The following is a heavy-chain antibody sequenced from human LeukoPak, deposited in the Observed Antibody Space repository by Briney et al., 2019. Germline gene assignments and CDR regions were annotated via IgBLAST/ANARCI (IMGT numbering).Heavy chain of an antibody. Sequence: PGGSLRLSCVASGFTFSSFRMHWVRQAPVKGLEYVSAINTDGGRTFYVNSVEGRFTVSRDNSKNTLYLQMGGLRTEDTAVYYCAREPAFGDLDYWGQGTLVTVSS. CDR3: AREPAFGDLDY. D-gene: IGHD4-17*01. CDR1: GFTFSSFR. CDR2: INTDGGRT. V-gene: IGHV3-64*01. J-gene: IGHJ4*02.